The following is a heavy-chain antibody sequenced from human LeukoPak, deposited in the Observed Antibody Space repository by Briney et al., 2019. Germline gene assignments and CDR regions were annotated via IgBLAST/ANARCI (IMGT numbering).Heavy chain of an antibody. CDR2: INPSGGST. J-gene: IGHJ4*02. V-gene: IGHV1-46*01. CDR3: ARGPPNYGGFDY. Sequence: ASVMLWCQAYGYRYTRYYVRWMRRAPGQGGEWLGIINPSGGSTRYAQKFQGRVTITSDTSTSTVYMELSSLRSEDTAVYYCARGPPNYGGFDYWGQGTLVTVSS. D-gene: IGHD4-23*01. CDR1: GYRYTRYY.